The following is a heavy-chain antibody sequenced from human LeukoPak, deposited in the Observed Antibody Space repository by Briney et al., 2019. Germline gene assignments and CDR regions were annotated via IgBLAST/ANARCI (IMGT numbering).Heavy chain of an antibody. J-gene: IGHJ4*02. D-gene: IGHD6-19*01. Sequence: GGSLRLSCAASGFTFSSYAMSWVRQAPGKGLEWVSAISGSGGSTYYADSVKGRFTISRDNSKNTLYLQMNSLRAEDTAVYYCATGYSSGQDLYYFDYWGQGTLVTVSS. CDR3: ATGYSSGQDLYYFDY. CDR1: GFTFSSYA. V-gene: IGHV3-23*01. CDR2: ISGSGGST.